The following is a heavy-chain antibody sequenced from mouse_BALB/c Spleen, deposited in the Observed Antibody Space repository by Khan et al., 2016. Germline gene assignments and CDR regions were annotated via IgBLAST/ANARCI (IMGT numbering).Heavy chain of an antibody. J-gene: IGHJ4*01. CDR3: TRTVYDYDYYAMDY. D-gene: IGHD2-4*01. Sequence: QVQLQQSGAELVKPGASVKLSCKASGYTFTSYYMYWVKQRPDQGLEWIGEINPSNGGTNFNEKFKSKATLTVDKSSSTAYMQLSSLTSEDSAVYYCTRTVYDYDYYAMDYWGQGTSGTVSS. CDR2: INPSNGGT. V-gene: IGHV1S81*02. CDR1: GYTFTSYY.